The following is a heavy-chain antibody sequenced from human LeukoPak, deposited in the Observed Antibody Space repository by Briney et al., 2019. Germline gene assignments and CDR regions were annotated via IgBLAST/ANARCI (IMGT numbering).Heavy chain of an antibody. CDR3: ARGRKNRDGYIGPVDY. J-gene: IGHJ4*02. CDR1: GYTFTSYY. V-gene: IGHV1-2*02. Sequence: ASVKVSCKASGYTFTSYYMHWVRQAPGQGLEWMGWINPNSGGTNYAQKFQGRVTMTRGTSISTAYMELSRLRSDDTAVYYCARGRKNRDGYIGPVDYWGQGTLVTVSS. D-gene: IGHD5-24*01. CDR2: INPNSGGT.